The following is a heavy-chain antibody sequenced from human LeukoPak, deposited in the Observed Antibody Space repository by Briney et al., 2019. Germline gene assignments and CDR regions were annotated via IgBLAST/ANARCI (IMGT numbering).Heavy chain of an antibody. V-gene: IGHV4-34*01. J-gene: IGHJ5*02. Sequence: SETLSLTCAVYGGSFSGYYWSWIRQPPGKGLEWIGSIYHSGSTYYNPSLKSRVTISVDTSKNQFSLKLSSVTAADTAVYYCARAMVRDNWFDPWGQGTLVTVSS. CDR1: GGSFSGYY. CDR2: IYHSGST. CDR3: ARAMVRDNWFDP. D-gene: IGHD3-10*01.